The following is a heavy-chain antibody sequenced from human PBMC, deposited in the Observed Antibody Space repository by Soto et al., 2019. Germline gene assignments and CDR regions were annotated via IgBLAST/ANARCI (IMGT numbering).Heavy chain of an antibody. CDR1: GFTFSTYW. J-gene: IGHJ4*02. D-gene: IGHD3-10*01. CDR3: ARDWGGLGY. V-gene: IGHV3-7*03. CDR2: IIKDGSEK. Sequence: LRLSCAASGFTFSTYWMTWVRQAPGKGLEWVANIIKDGSEKFYVDSVKGRFTISRDNAKNSLYLDMNSLRVEDTAVYFCARDWGGLGYWGQGTLVTVSS.